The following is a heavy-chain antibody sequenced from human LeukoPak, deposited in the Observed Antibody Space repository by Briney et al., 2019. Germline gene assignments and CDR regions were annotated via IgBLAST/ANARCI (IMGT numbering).Heavy chain of an antibody. Sequence: ASVKVSCRVSGYTLTALSIHWVRQAPGQGLEWMGWISAYNGNTNYAQKLQGRVTMTTDTSTSTAYMELRSLRSDDTAVYYCARGALYSSGWYVSEEYFDYWGQGTLVTVSS. CDR1: GYTLTALS. V-gene: IGHV1-18*01. CDR3: ARGALYSSGWYVSEEYFDY. CDR2: ISAYNGNT. J-gene: IGHJ4*02. D-gene: IGHD6-19*01.